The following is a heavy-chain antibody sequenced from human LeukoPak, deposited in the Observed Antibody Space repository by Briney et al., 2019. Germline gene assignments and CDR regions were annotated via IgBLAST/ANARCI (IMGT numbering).Heavy chain of an antibody. CDR2: IYYSGST. CDR1: GGSISSSSYY. Sequence: SETLSLTCTVSGGSISSSSYYWGWIRQPPGKGLEWIGSIYYSGSTYYNPSLKSRVTILIDTSKNQFSLKLSSVTAADTAVYYCARHSAHSSTNDAFDIWGQGTMVTVSS. J-gene: IGHJ3*02. D-gene: IGHD6-13*01. V-gene: IGHV4-39*07. CDR3: ARHSAHSSTNDAFDI.